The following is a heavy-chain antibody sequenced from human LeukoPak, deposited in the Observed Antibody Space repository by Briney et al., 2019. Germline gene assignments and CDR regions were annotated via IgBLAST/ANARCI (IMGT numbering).Heavy chain of an antibody. Sequence: GRSLRLSCAASGFTFSSYAMHWVRQAPGKGLEWVAVIRYDGSNQYYADSVKGRFTISRDNSKNTLYLQMNSLRAEDTAVYYCARSQRGSYCSSTSCSLLSFDYWGQGTLVTVSS. V-gene: IGHV3-30*04. CDR3: ARSQRGSYCSSTSCSLLSFDY. CDR2: IRYDGSNQ. CDR1: GFTFSSYA. J-gene: IGHJ4*02. D-gene: IGHD2-2*01.